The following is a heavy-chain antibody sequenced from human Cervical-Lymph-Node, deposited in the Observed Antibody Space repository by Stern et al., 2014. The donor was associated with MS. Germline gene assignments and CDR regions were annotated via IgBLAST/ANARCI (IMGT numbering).Heavy chain of an antibody. CDR2: ISSGGTA. Sequence: EVQLVESGGGLVQPGGSLRLSCVASGFTFSSYAMSWVRQAPGKGLEWVSSISSGGTANYADSVKGRFTVSRNNSNNIVYLQMDILRADDTAVYFCAKDGMNTVVIGYWGQGTRVTVSS. CDR3: AKDGMNTVVIGY. CDR1: GFTFSSYA. J-gene: IGHJ4*02. V-gene: IGHV3-23*05. D-gene: IGHD4-11*01.